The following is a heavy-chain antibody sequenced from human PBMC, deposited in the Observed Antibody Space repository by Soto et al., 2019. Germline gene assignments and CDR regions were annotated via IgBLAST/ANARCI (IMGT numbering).Heavy chain of an antibody. J-gene: IGHJ4*02. D-gene: IGHD1-7*01. CDR3: ASRDPGTSVDY. CDR2: IYRTGST. CDR1: GGSFTSNNW. V-gene: IGHV4-4*02. Sequence: PSETLSLTCAVSGGSFTSNNWWTWVRQPPGQGLEWIGEIYRTGSTNYNPSLKSRVAISLDKSENQFSLKVTSLTAADTAVYYCASRDPGTSVDYWGQGTLVTVSS.